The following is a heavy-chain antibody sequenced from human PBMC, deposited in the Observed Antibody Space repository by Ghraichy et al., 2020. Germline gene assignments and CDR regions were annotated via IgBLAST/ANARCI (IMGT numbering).Heavy chain of an antibody. J-gene: IGHJ4*02. D-gene: IGHD3-3*01. Sequence: GGSLRLSCAASGFTFSSYEMNWVRQAPGKGLEWVSYISSSGSTIYYADSVKGRFTISRDNAKNSLYLQMNSLRAEDTAVYYCARSLYYDFWSGYYTTPEPGLDYWGQGTLVTVSS. CDR2: ISSSGSTI. CDR3: ARSLYYDFWSGYYTTPEPGLDY. CDR1: GFTFSSYE. V-gene: IGHV3-48*03.